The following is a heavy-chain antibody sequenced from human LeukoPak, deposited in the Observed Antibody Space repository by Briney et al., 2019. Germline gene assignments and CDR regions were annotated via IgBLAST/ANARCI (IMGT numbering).Heavy chain of an antibody. CDR1: GGTFSSYA. CDR2: IIPIFGTA. D-gene: IGHD3-22*01. J-gene: IGHJ4*02. Sequence: SVKVSCKASGGTFSSYAISWVRQAPGQGLEWMGGIIPIFGTANYAQKFQGRVTITAGESTSTAYMELSSLRSKDTAVYYCARGGGDSSGYYSWGQGTLVTVSS. V-gene: IGHV1-69*13. CDR3: ARGGGDSSGYYS.